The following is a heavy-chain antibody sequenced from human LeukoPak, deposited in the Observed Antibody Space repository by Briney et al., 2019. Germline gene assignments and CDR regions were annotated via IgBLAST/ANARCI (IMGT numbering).Heavy chain of an antibody. J-gene: IGHJ4*02. CDR3: TTDLGTYYHGSQRLIPIDY. Sequence: GGSLRLSCVDSGFTFTNAWMSWVRQAPGKGLEWIGRIKSKTDGETTNYAEPVRGRFTISRDDSKSAVYLQMNSLEIEDTAVYYCTTDLGTYYHGSQRLIPIDYWGQGTLVTVSS. D-gene: IGHD3-10*01. CDR1: GFTFTNAW. CDR2: IKSKTDGETT. V-gene: IGHV3-15*01.